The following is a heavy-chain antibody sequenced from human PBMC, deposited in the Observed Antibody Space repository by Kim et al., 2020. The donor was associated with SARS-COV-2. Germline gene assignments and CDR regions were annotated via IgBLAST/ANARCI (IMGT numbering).Heavy chain of an antibody. Sequence: GGSLRLSCAASGFTFSSYSMNWVRQAPGKGLEWVSYISSSSSTIYYADSVKGRFTISRDNAKNSLYLQMNSLRAEDTAVYYCARDSSIVGAAGDIWGQGTMVTVSS. CDR3: ARDSSIVGAAGDI. J-gene: IGHJ3*02. CDR2: ISSSSSTI. D-gene: IGHD1-26*01. CDR1: GFTFSSYS. V-gene: IGHV3-48*04.